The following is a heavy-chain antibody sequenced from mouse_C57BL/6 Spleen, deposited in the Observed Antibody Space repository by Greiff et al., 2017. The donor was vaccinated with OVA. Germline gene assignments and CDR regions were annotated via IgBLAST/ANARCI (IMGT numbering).Heavy chain of an antibody. CDR2: IDPSDSYT. D-gene: IGHD1-1*01. J-gene: IGHJ2*01. Sequence: QVQLQQPGAELVMPGASVKLSCKASGYTFTSYWMHWVKQRPGQGLEWIGEIDPSDSYTNYNQKFKGKSTLTVDKSSSTAYMQLSSLTSEDSAVYYCARGVLRYFGYWGQGTTLTVSS. V-gene: IGHV1-69*01. CDR3: ARGVLRYFGY. CDR1: GYTFTSYW.